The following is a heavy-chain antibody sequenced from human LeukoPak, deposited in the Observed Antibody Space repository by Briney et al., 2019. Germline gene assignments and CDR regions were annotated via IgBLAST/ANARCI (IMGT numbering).Heavy chain of an antibody. D-gene: IGHD6-6*01. V-gene: IGHV4-59*08. CDR3: ARLPSRSYSSSSLWFDP. CDR1: GGSISSYY. CDR2: IYYSGST. J-gene: IGHJ5*02. Sequence: PSETLSLTCTVSGGSISSYYWSWIRQPPGKGLEWIGYIYYSGSTNYNPSLKSRVTISVDTSKNQFSLKLSSVTAADTAVYYCARLPSRSYSSSSLWFDPWGQGTLVTVSS.